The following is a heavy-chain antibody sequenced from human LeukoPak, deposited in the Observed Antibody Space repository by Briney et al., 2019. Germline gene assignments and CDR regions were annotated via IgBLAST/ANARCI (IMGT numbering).Heavy chain of an antibody. D-gene: IGHD4-23*01. J-gene: IGHJ3*02. CDR2: ISAYNGNT. CDR1: GYTFTIYG. CDR3: GRAVAEDGAFDI. V-gene: IGHV1-18*01. Sequence: ASVKVSCKASGYTFTIYGTSWVRKDPGQGLEWMGWISAYNGNTNYGQKLPGIVTMTTDTSTSTTYMELRSLRSDDTAVFYFGRAVAEDGAFDIWGQGTMVTVSS.